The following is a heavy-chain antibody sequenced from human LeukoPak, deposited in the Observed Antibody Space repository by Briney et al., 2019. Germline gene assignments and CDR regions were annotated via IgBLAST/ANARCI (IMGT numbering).Heavy chain of an antibody. V-gene: IGHV3-66*02. CDR1: GFTVSSNY. D-gene: IGHD3-22*01. J-gene: IGHJ3*02. Sequence: SGGSLRLSCAASGFTVSSNYMSWVRQAPEKGLEWVSSFYRGISTYYADSVKGRFTTSRDHSKNTVYLQMDSLRPEDTAVYYCARYYDSSGYTQGAFDIWGQGTMVTVS. CDR3: ARYYDSSGYTQGAFDI. CDR2: FYRGIST.